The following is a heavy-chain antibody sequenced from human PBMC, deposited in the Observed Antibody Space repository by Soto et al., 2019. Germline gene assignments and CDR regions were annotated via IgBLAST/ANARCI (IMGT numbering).Heavy chain of an antibody. V-gene: IGHV1-3*05. CDR2: INAGNGNT. CDR1: GYTFTSYA. CDR3: ARPLRIVGAPIPLIDY. Sequence: QVQLVQSGAEEKKPGASVKVSCKASGYTFTSYAMHWVRQAPGQRLEWMGWINAGNGNTKYSQKFQGRVTITRDTSASTAYMELSSLRSEDTAVYYCARPLRIVGAPIPLIDYWGQGTLVTVSS. D-gene: IGHD1-26*01. J-gene: IGHJ4*02.